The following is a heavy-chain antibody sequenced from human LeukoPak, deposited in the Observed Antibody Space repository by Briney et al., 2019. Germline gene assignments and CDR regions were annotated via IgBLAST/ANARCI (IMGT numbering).Heavy chain of an antibody. Sequence: GGSLSLSCAASGFTFSSYSMNWVRQAPGKGLEWVSSIISSSSYIYYADSVKGRFTISRDNAKNSLYLQMNSLRAEDTAVYYCARGLYCSSTSCHLYYFDYWGQGTLVTVSS. D-gene: IGHD2-2*01. V-gene: IGHV3-21*01. CDR2: IISSSSYI. CDR1: GFTFSSYS. J-gene: IGHJ4*02. CDR3: ARGLYCSSTSCHLYYFDY.